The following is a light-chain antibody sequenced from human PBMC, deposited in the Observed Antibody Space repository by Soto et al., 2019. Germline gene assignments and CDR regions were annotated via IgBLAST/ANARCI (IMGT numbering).Light chain of an antibody. CDR1: QSINIY. J-gene: IGKJ2*01. CDR2: GAS. V-gene: IGKV1-39*01. Sequence: IQMTQSPSSLSASVGDSVTVTCRASQSINIYLTWYQQKPGKAPTLLIYGASSLQSGVPSRFTGGGSRTDFTLTISSLQPEDFDTYYCQQNYRSPYTFGQGTKLEIK. CDR3: QQNYRSPYT.